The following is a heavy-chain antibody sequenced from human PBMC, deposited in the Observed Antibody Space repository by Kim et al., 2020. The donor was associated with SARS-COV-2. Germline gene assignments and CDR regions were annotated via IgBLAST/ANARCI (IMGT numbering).Heavy chain of an antibody. CDR1: GDSVSSNSAA. CDR2: TYYRSKWYN. Sequence: SQTLSLTCAISGDSVSSNSAAWNWIRQSPSRGLEWLGRTYYRSKWYNDYAVSVKSRITINPDTSKNQFSLQLNSVTPEDTAVYYCAMSVSGWYVGPPNWFDPWGQGTLVTVSS. J-gene: IGHJ5*02. CDR3: AMSVSGWYVGPPNWFDP. D-gene: IGHD6-19*01. V-gene: IGHV6-1*01.